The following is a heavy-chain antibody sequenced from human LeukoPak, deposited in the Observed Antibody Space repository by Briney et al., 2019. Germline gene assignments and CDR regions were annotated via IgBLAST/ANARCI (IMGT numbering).Heavy chain of an antibody. Sequence: SETLSLTCTVSGGSISSGSYYWSWIRQPPGKGLEWIGEINHSGSTNSNPSLKSRVTISVDTSKNQFSLKLSSVTAADTAVYYCARRLLGYCSGGSCYSGYFQHWGQGTLVTVSS. CDR3: ARRLLGYCSGGSCYSGYFQH. J-gene: IGHJ1*01. D-gene: IGHD2-15*01. V-gene: IGHV4-39*07. CDR2: INHSGST. CDR1: GGSISSGSYY.